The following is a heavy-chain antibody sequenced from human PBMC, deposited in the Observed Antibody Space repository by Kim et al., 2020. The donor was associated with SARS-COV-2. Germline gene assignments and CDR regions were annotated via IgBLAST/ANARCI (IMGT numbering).Heavy chain of an antibody. V-gene: IGHV3-33*08. D-gene: IGHD1-26*01. CDR1: GFTFSSYG. Sequence: GGSLRLSCAASGFTFSSYGMHWVRQAPGKGLEWVAVIWYDGSNKYYADSVKGRFTISRDNSKNTLYLQMNSLRAEDTALYYCARDFSMRIVGATDYWGQGTLVTVSS. J-gene: IGHJ4*02. CDR2: IWYDGSNK. CDR3: ARDFSMRIVGATDY.